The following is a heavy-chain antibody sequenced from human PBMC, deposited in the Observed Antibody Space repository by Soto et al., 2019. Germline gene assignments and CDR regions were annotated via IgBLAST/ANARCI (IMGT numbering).Heavy chain of an antibody. Sequence: ASVKVSCKASGSTFSSYAISWVRQAPGQGLEWMGGIIPIFGTANYAQKFQGRVTITADESTSTAYMELSSLRSEDTAVYYCAGYCSSTSCYHFDWFDPWGQGTLVTVSS. CDR1: GSTFSSYA. J-gene: IGHJ5*02. CDR2: IIPIFGTA. V-gene: IGHV1-69*13. CDR3: AGYCSSTSCYHFDWFDP. D-gene: IGHD2-2*01.